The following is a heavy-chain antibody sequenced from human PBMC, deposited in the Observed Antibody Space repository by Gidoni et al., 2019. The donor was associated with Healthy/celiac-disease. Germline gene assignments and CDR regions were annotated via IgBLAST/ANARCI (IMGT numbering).Heavy chain of an antibody. V-gene: IGHV4-59*01. CDR2: IYYSGST. CDR1: GRSISSYY. Sequence: QVQLQESGPGMVKPSETLSLTCTVSGRSISSYYWSWIRQPPGKGLEWIGYIYYSGSTHDNPSLKSRVTISVDTSKNQFSLKLSSVTAAATAVYYCARGERRPGWFDPWGQGTLVTVSS. D-gene: IGHD6-25*01. CDR3: ARGERRPGWFDP. J-gene: IGHJ5*02.